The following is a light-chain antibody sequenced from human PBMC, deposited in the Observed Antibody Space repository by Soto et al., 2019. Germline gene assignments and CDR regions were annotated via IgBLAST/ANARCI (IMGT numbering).Light chain of an antibody. CDR3: QQYNNWPPPIT. J-gene: IGKJ5*01. Sequence: EIVMTQSPATLSVSPGERATLSCRASQSVGTNLAWYQQKPGQAPRLLIYGASTRATDIPARFSASGSGTEFTLPISSLQSEDFVVYYCQQYNNWPPPITFGQGTRLEIK. CDR1: QSVGTN. CDR2: GAS. V-gene: IGKV3-15*01.